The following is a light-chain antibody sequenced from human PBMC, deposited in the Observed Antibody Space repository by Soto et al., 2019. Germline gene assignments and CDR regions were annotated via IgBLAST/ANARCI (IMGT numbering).Light chain of an antibody. CDR2: AAS. CDR3: RQLNSYPIT. V-gene: IGKV1-9*01. Sequence: DIQLTQSPSFLSASVGDRVTITCRASQGLSSDLAWYQQKPGKAPKLLIYAASTLQSGVPSRFSGSGSGTEFTLTISSLQPEDFATYYCRQLNSYPITFGQGTRLEMK. CDR1: QGLSSD. J-gene: IGKJ5*01.